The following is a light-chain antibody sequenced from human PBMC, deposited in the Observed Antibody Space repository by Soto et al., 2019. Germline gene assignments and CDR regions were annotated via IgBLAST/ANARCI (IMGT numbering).Light chain of an antibody. CDR1: QSVGTY. Sequence: EIVMTQSPATLSVSPGERATLSCRASQSVGTYLAWYQQKPGQAPRLLIYGASTRVAGISPRFSGGGSGTVFPLTNSSLQAEDVAVYYCQQYNDWPRTFGQGTKVGIK. CDR2: GAS. V-gene: IGKV3-15*01. J-gene: IGKJ1*01. CDR3: QQYNDWPRT.